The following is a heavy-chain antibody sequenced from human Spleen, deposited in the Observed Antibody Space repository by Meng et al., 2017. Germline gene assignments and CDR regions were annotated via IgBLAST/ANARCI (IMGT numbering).Heavy chain of an antibody. CDR1: GYTFTGYY. Sequence: ASVKVSCKASGYTFTGYYMHWVRQAPGQGLEWMGRINPNSGGTNYAQKFQGRVTMTRDTSISTAYMELSRLRSDDTAVYFCARDSGGGAGFSYAMDVWGQGTTVTVSS. CDR3: ARDSGGGAGFSYAMDV. J-gene: IGHJ6*02. D-gene: IGHD2-21*01. V-gene: IGHV1-2*06. CDR2: INPNSGGT.